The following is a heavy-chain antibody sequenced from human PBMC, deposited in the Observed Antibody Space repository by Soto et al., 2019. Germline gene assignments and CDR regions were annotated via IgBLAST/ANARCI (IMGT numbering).Heavy chain of an antibody. CDR2: ISAYNGNT. J-gene: IGHJ3*02. D-gene: IGHD3-22*01. CDR1: GYTFTSYG. Sequence: AASVKVSCKASGYTFTSYGISWVRQAPGQGLEWMGWISAYNGNTNYAQKLQGRVTMTTDTSTSTAYMELRSLRSDDTAVYYCARAGHYYDSSGYYPLDAFDIWGQGTMVTVSS. V-gene: IGHV1-18*04. CDR3: ARAGHYYDSSGYYPLDAFDI.